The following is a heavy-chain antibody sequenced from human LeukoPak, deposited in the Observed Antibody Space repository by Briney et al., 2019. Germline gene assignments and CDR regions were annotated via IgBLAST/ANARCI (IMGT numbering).Heavy chain of an antibody. Sequence: PGASLRLSCAASGFTFSSYAMTWVRQAPGKGLPGVSGISDSDGSKHYPASVKDRFSISRDNSKNTFHLQMNTRRAEGTAVYYCADSTTGFDSWGQGTLGSASS. CDR2: ISDSDGSK. CDR1: GFTFSSYA. CDR3: ADSTTGFDS. D-gene: IGHD4-17*01. J-gene: IGHJ4*02. V-gene: IGHV3-23*01.